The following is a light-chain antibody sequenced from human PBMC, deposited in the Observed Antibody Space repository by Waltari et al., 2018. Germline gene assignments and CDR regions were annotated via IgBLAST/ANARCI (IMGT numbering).Light chain of an antibody. V-gene: IGKV1-39*01. J-gene: IGKJ5*01. CDR2: ATT. Sequence: IQMTQSPSSLSASIGDRVTISCRASQSIRFSLNWYQQKPGKAPNLLIYATTNLQTGVPARLSGSRSGTDFTLTISSLQPEDFATYYCQQIYITPAEITFGQGTRLEIK. CDR3: QQIYITPAEIT. CDR1: QSIRFS.